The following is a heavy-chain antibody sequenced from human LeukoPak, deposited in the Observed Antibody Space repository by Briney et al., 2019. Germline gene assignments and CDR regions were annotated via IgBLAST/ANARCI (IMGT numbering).Heavy chain of an antibody. Sequence: EGSLRLSCAASGFTSSSYWMHWVRQAPGKGLVWVSRINSDGSSINYADSVKGRFTISRDNAKNTLYLQMNSLRAEDAAVYYCARGRGPYGWFDPWGQGTLVTVSS. CDR2: INSDGSSI. V-gene: IGHV3-74*01. CDR3: ARGRGPYGWFDP. J-gene: IGHJ5*02. D-gene: IGHD3-10*01. CDR1: GFTSSSYW.